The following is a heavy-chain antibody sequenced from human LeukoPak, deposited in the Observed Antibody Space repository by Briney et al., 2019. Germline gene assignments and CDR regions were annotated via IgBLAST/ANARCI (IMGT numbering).Heavy chain of an antibody. CDR2: VYTSGST. Sequence: SETLSLTCTVSGGSISSYYWSWIRQPAGKGLEWIGRVYTSGSTNYNPSLKSRVTMSVDTSKNQFSLKLSSVTAADTAVYYCARDYYDSSGYSYYFDYWGQGTLVTVSS. J-gene: IGHJ4*02. V-gene: IGHV4-4*07. CDR3: ARDYYDSSGYSYYFDY. CDR1: GGSISSYY. D-gene: IGHD3-22*01.